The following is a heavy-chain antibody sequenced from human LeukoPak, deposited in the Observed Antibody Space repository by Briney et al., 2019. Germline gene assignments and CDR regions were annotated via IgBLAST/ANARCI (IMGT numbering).Heavy chain of an antibody. CDR2: INWNGGST. Sequence: GGSLRLSCAASGFTFDDYGMSWVRQAPGKGLEWVSGINWNGGSTGYADSVKGRFIISRDNSKNTLYLQMNSLRAEDTAVYYCARDALTIFGVVNREFDYWGQGTLVTVSS. V-gene: IGHV3-20*04. D-gene: IGHD3-3*01. J-gene: IGHJ4*02. CDR1: GFTFDDYG. CDR3: ARDALTIFGVVNREFDY.